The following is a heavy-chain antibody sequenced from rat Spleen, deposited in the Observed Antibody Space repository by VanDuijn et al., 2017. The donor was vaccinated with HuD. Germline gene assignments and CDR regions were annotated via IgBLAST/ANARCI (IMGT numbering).Heavy chain of an antibody. CDR3: ARHPPYYDDGSYWGVFDY. CDR1: GYSITSDY. V-gene: IGHV3-1*01. Sequence: EVQLRESGPGLVKPSQSLSLTCSVTGYSITSDYWGWIRKFPGSKMEWIGHISYSGSSSYSPSLKGRISITRDTSKNQFFLQLNSVTTEDTATYYCARHPPYYDDGSYWGVFDYWGQGVMVTVSS. J-gene: IGHJ2*01. D-gene: IGHD1-12*02. CDR2: ISYSGSS.